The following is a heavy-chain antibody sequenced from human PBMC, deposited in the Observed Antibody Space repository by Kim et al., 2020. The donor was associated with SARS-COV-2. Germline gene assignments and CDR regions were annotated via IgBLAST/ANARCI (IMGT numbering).Heavy chain of an antibody. CDR1: GYSFTSYW. CDR3: ARHSSRTDYYDSSGYYYVPPLDY. Sequence: GESLKISCKGSGYSFTSYWIGWVRQMPGKGLEWMGIIYPGDSDTRYSPSFQGQVTISADKSISTAYLQWSSLKASDTAMYYCARHSSRTDYYDSSGYYYVPPLDYWGQGTLVTVSS. CDR2: IYPGDSDT. D-gene: IGHD3-22*01. V-gene: IGHV5-51*01. J-gene: IGHJ4*02.